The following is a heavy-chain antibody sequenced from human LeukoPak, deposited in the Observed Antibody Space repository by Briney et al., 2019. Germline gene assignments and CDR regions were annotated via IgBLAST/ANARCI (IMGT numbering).Heavy chain of an antibody. CDR1: GGSISSYY. Sequence: SETLSLTCTVSGGSISSYYWSWIRQPPGKGLEWIGYIYYSGSTNYNPSLKSRVTISVDTSKNQFSLKLNSVTAADTAVYYCARVRGIAVALDYWGQGTLVTVSS. J-gene: IGHJ4*02. CDR3: ARVRGIAVALDY. D-gene: IGHD6-19*01. V-gene: IGHV4-59*08. CDR2: IYYSGST.